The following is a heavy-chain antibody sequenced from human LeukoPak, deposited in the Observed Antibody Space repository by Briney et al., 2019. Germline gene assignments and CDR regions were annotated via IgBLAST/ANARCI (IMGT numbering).Heavy chain of an antibody. J-gene: IGHJ4*02. Sequence: GGSLRLSCAASGFTFSSYAMSWVRQAPGKGREWVSGISGSGGTTYYADSVKGRCTTSRDNSKNTVYLQMNSLGAEDTAVYYCAKNTGLDMVRGVGYLDYWGQGTLVTVSS. V-gene: IGHV3-23*01. CDR1: GFTFSSYA. CDR3: AKNTGLDMVRGVGYLDY. CDR2: ISGSGGTT. D-gene: IGHD3-10*01.